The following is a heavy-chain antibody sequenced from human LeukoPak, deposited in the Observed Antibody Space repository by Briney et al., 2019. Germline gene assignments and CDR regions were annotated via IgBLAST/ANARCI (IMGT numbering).Heavy chain of an antibody. J-gene: IGHJ4*02. V-gene: IGHV4-4*07. CDR2: IHASGTT. D-gene: IGHD3-10*01. CDR3: ARDGADVYGRAFDY. Sequence: GRIHASGTTNYNSSLKSRVSMSVDTPKNQFSLKLTSVTAADTAVYFCARDGADVYGRAFDYWGQGTLVSVSS.